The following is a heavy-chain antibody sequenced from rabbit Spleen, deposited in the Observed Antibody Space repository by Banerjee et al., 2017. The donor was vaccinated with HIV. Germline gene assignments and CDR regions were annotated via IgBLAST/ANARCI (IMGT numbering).Heavy chain of an antibody. CDR1: GFSFSSRYY. J-gene: IGHJ3*01. CDR3: ARAIVPWLGLTRLDL. V-gene: IGHV1S40*01. CDR2: IAGSSSGFT. D-gene: IGHD4-1*01. Sequence: QSLEESGGGLVQPEGSLTLTCTASGFSFSSRYYMCWVRQAPGKGLEWISCIAGSSSGFTYSATWAKGRFTCSKTSSTTVTLQMTSLTVADTATYFCARAIVPWLGLTRLDLWGPGTLVTVS.